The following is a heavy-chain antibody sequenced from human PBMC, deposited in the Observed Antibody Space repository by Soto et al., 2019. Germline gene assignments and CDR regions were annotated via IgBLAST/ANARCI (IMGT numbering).Heavy chain of an antibody. V-gene: IGHV3-21*01. CDR3: ARVQGYSKGPAPHRHYGMDV. CDR2: ISSSSSYI. Sequence: PAGSLRLSCAASGFTFSSYSMNWVRQAPGKGLEWVSSISSSSSYIYYADSVKGRFTISRDNAKNSLYLQMNSLRAEDTAVYYCARVQGYSKGPAPHRHYGMDVWGQGTTVTVSS. J-gene: IGHJ6*02. CDR1: GFTFSSYS. D-gene: IGHD4-4*01.